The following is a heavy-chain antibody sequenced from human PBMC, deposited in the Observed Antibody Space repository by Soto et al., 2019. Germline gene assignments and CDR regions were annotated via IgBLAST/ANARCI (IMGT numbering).Heavy chain of an antibody. D-gene: IGHD6-13*01. Sequence: APLKVSCKASGYTIINCDISWVRQAAGQRLEWLGWMNPGSGKTGYASKFQCRVAMSRDASTGTSHLELSSLTSDDTAVYYCARMASAGTLTWFDPWGQGTLVTVSS. CDR1: GYTIINCD. J-gene: IGHJ5*02. V-gene: IGHV1-8*02. CDR2: MNPGSGKT. CDR3: ARMASAGTLTWFDP.